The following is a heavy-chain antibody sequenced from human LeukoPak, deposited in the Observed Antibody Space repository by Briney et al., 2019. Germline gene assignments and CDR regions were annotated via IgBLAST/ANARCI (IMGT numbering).Heavy chain of an antibody. V-gene: IGHV4-39*01. CDR2: IYYSGLT. CDR3: ARLGPGYYDFWSGYIDWFDP. CDR1: GGSISRSIYF. Sequence: SETLSLTCTVSGGSISRSIYFWGGFRPPPGKGLEWTGSIYYSGLTYDNPSLKNRVTISVDTSKNQFSLKLSSVTAADTAVYYCARLGPGYYDFWSGYIDWFDPWGQGTLVTVSS. D-gene: IGHD3-3*01. J-gene: IGHJ5*02.